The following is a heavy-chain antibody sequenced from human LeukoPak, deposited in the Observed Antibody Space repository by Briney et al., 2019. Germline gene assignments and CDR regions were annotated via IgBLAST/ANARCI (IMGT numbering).Heavy chain of an antibody. CDR3: ARDRNYDHAFDI. CDR2: IYTSGST. CDR1: GGSISTYY. J-gene: IGHJ3*02. V-gene: IGHV4-4*07. Sequence: SETLSLTCTVSGGSISTYYWSRIRQPAGKGLEWIGRIYTSGSTNYNPSLKSRVTMSVDTSKNQFSLKLSSVTAADTAIYFCARDRNYDHAFDIWGQGTMVTVSS. D-gene: IGHD3-22*01.